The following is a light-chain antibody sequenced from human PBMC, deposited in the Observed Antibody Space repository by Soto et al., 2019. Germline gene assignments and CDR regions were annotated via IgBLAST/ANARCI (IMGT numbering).Light chain of an antibody. Sequence: DIQMTQSPSTLSASVGDRVTITCRASQSISSWLAWDQQKPGKAPKLLIYDASSLESGVPSRFSGSGSGTEFTLTISSLQPDDFATYYCQQYNSYSYTFGQGTKVDIK. CDR1: QSISSW. J-gene: IGKJ2*01. CDR3: QQYNSYSYT. CDR2: DAS. V-gene: IGKV1-5*01.